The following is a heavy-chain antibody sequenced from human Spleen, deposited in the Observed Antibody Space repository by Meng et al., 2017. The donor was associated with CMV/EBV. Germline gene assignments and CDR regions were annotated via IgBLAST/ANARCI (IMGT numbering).Heavy chain of an antibody. Sequence: GESLKISCAASGFTFSDYYMSWLRQAPGKGLEWLSFISGSGSAIYYADSVKGRFTISRDNAKNSLYLEMNSLRVDDTAVYYCARYREWLQFGNHFYGMDVWGQGTTVTVSS. D-gene: IGHD5-24*01. CDR2: ISGSGSAI. CDR1: GFTFSDYY. CDR3: ARYREWLQFGNHFYGMDV. J-gene: IGHJ6*02. V-gene: IGHV3-11*04.